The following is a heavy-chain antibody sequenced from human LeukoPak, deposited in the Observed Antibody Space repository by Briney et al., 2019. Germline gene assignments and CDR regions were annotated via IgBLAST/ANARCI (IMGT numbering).Heavy chain of an antibody. D-gene: IGHD6-19*01. CDR1: GXSISSGVYY. J-gene: IGHJ4*02. CDR2: ISSTSSYI. Sequence: LSLTCTVSGXSISSGVYYWSWIRQAPGKGLEWVSYISSTSSYINYADSVKGRFTISRDNAKNSLFLQMNSLRAEDTAVYYCARVSQWLVPYWGQGTLVTVSS. V-gene: IGHV3-11*05. CDR3: ARVSQWLVPY.